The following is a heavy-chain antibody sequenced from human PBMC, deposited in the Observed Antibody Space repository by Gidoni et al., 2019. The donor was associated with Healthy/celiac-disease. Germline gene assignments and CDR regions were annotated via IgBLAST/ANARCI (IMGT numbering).Heavy chain of an antibody. J-gene: IGHJ3*02. CDR1: GFTFSSYG. CDR2: ISYDGSNK. D-gene: IGHD4-17*01. V-gene: IGHV3-30*18. Sequence: QVQLVESGGGVVQPGRSLRLSCAASGFTFSSYGMHWVRQAPGKGLEWVAVISYDGSNKYYADSVKGRFTISRDNSKNTLYLQMNSLRAEDTAVYYCAKDLAYGDYVSAFDIWGQGTMVTVSS. CDR3: AKDLAYGDYVSAFDI.